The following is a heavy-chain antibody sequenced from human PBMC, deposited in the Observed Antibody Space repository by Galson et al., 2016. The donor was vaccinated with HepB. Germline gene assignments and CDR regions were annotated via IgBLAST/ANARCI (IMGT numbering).Heavy chain of an antibody. CDR1: GGSFSSNA. D-gene: IGHD4-17*01. Sequence: SVKVSCKASGGSFSSNAISWVRQAPGQGLEWMGWINAGNGNTKYSQKFQGRVTINRDTSANTAYMELSSLRSEDTAVYFCARDRGAFGDLGYWGQGTLVTVSS. V-gene: IGHV1-3*01. CDR3: ARDRGAFGDLGY. CDR2: INAGNGNT. J-gene: IGHJ4*02.